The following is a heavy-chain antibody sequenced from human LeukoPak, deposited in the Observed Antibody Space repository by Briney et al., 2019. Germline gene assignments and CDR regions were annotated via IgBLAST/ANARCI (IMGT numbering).Heavy chain of an antibody. CDR1: GASVSSYY. D-gene: IGHD2-21*02. CDR3: AACLRGGDCFSFDY. Sequence: SETLSLTCTVSGASVSSYYWSWIRQPPGKGLEWIGYIYFSEHTIYNPSLRSRLTISVDAYKNQFSLKLSSVTAADTAVYYCAACLRGGDCFSFDYWGRGTLVTVSS. V-gene: IGHV4-59*02. J-gene: IGHJ4*02. CDR2: IYFSEHT.